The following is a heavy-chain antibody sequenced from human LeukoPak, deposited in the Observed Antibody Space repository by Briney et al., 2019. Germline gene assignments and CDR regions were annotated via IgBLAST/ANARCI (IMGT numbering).Heavy chain of an antibody. Sequence: AGGPLRLSCAASGFTFSSYGMHWVRQAPGKGLEWVAFIRYDGSNKYYADSVKGRFAISRDNSKNTLYLQMNSLRAEDTAVYYCAKDGGYYYDSSGYQDYWGQGTLVTVSS. D-gene: IGHD3-22*01. CDR3: AKDGGYYYDSSGYQDY. J-gene: IGHJ4*02. CDR1: GFTFSSYG. CDR2: IRYDGSNK. V-gene: IGHV3-30*02.